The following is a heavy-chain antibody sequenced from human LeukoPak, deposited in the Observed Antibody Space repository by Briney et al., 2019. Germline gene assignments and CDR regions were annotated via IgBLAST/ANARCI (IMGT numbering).Heavy chain of an antibody. CDR1: GGSISSSSYY. V-gene: IGHV4-39*07. Sequence: PSETLSLTCTVSGGSISSSSYYWGWIRQPPGKGLEWIGTIYYSGNTYYNPSLKSRVTISVDTSKNQFSLKLSSVTAADTVVYYCARDWQWLAPARDAFDIWGQGTMVTVSS. D-gene: IGHD6-19*01. J-gene: IGHJ3*02. CDR3: ARDWQWLAPARDAFDI. CDR2: IYYSGNT.